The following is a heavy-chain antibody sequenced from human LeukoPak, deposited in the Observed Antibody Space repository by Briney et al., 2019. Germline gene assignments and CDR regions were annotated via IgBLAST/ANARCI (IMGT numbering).Heavy chain of an antibody. V-gene: IGHV4-4*02. D-gene: IGHD2/OR15-2a*01. Sequence: SETLSLTCAVSGGSISSSNWWSWVRQPPGKGLEWIGRIFHTGTTDYKTSLKGRVTISVDKPKNQFSLKLTSVTAADTAVYYCARLTPTTLSLYYYYMDVWGKGTTVTVSS. CDR1: GGSISSSNW. CDR3: ARLTPTTLSLYYYYMDV. CDR2: IFHTGTT. J-gene: IGHJ6*03.